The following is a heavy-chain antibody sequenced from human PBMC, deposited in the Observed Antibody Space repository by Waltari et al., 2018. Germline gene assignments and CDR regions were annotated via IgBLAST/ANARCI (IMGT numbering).Heavy chain of an antibody. CDR1: GFTFSSYW. CDR3: ASYMTTVPLRAFDI. J-gene: IGHJ3*02. D-gene: IGHD4-17*01. CDR2: INSDGSST. Sequence: EVQLVESGGGLVQPGGSLRLSCAASGFTFSSYWMHWVRQAQGKGLVWVSRINSDGSSTSYADSVKGRFTISRDNAKNTLYLQMNSLRAEDTAVYYCASYMTTVPLRAFDIWGQGTMVTVSS. V-gene: IGHV3-74*01.